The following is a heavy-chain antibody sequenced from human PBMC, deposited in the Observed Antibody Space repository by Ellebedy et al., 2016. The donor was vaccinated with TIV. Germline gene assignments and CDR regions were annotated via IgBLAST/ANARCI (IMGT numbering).Heavy chain of an antibody. D-gene: IGHD6-13*01. CDR1: GDSVSSNSVA. V-gene: IGHV6-1*01. J-gene: IGHJ4*02. CDR2: TCYRSKWYN. Sequence: SQTLSLTCAISGDSVSSNSVAWNWIRQSPSRGLEWLGRTCYRSKWYNEYAVSLESRITINPDTSKNQFSLQLNSVTPEDTAVYYCAREAGSAAVAVDLDFWGQGTLVTVSS. CDR3: AREAGSAAVAVDLDF.